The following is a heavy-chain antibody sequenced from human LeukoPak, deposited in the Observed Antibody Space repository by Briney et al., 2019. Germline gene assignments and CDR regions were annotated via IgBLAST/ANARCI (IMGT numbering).Heavy chain of an antibody. V-gene: IGHV3-23*01. CDR1: GFTFSSYA. J-gene: IGHJ4*02. Sequence: GGSLRLSCAASGFTFSSYAMSWVRQAPGKGLELVSAISGSGGSTYYADSVKGRFTISRDNSKNTLYLQMNSLRAEDTAVHYCAKLNYDFWSGYKGTPYYFDYWGQGTLVTVSS. CDR3: AKLNYDFWSGYKGTPYYFDY. CDR2: ISGSGGST. D-gene: IGHD3-3*01.